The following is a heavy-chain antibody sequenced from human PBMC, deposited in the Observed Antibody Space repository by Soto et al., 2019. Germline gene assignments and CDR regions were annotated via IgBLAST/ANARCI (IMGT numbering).Heavy chain of an antibody. CDR2: IYWDDDK. J-gene: IGHJ4*02. CDR1: GFSLSTSRVG. D-gene: IGHD4-17*01. V-gene: IGHV2-5*02. Sequence: QITLKESGPTLVKPTQTLTLTCTFSGFSLSTSRVGVGWIRQPPGKALERLALIYWDDDKRYSPSLKTRLTITKDTSKNQVVLTMTNMDSVDTATNYCAHYRIFGDYMYYFDSWGQGTLVTVSS. CDR3: AHYRIFGDYMYYFDS.